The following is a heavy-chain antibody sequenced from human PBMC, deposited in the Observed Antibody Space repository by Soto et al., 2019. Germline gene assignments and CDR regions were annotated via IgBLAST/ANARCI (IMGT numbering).Heavy chain of an antibody. CDR3: AIYQKPYYYSGMDV. CDR2: IIPIFGTA. CDR1: GGTFSSYA. J-gene: IGHJ6*02. V-gene: IGHV1-69*13. Sequence: ASVKVSCKASGGTFSSYAISWVRQAPGQGLEWMGGIIPIFGTANYAQKFQGRVTITADESTSTAYMELSSLRSEDTAVYYCAIYQKPYYYSGMDVGGQGTTVKVS.